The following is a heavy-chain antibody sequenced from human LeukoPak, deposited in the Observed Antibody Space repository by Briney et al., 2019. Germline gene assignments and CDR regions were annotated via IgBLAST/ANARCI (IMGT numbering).Heavy chain of an antibody. V-gene: IGHV3-9*01. Sequence: PGGSLRLSCAVSGFTFSDYAMHWVRQAPGKGLEWVSGISWNSGDKGYADSVKGRFTVSRDNAKNSLYLQMNSLRPEDTALYYCTKGGSGSGTPEFDYWGQGTLLTVSS. D-gene: IGHD3-10*01. CDR1: GFTFSDYA. J-gene: IGHJ4*02. CDR3: TKGGSGSGTPEFDY. CDR2: ISWNSGDK.